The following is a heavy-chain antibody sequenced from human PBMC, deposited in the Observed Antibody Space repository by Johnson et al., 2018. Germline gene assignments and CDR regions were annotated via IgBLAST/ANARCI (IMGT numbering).Heavy chain of an antibody. CDR2: ISGSGGTT. CDR1: GFTFSSYA. J-gene: IGHJ4*02. V-gene: IGHV3-23*04. D-gene: IGHD2-21*01. Sequence: VQLVQSGGGLVQPGGSLRLSCAASGFTFSSYALSWVRQAPGKGLEWVSGISGSGGTTYYADSVKGRFTTARDNTKNTLYLQMNSLRADDTAVYYCVKVVIARYFDYWGQGTLVTVSS. CDR3: VKVVIARYFDY.